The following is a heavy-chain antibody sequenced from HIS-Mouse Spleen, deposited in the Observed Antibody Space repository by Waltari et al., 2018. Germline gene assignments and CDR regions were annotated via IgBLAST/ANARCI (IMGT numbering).Heavy chain of an antibody. Sequence: QLQLQESGPGLVKPSETLSLTCTVSGGSISSSSYYWGWIRQPPGKGLGWSGSIYYSGSTYYNPSRKRRVSISVDTSKNQFSLKLSSVTAADTAVYYCAREIPYSSSWYDWYFDLWGRGTLVTVSS. CDR3: AREIPYSSSWYDWYFDL. D-gene: IGHD6-13*01. CDR1: GGSISSSSYY. CDR2: IYYSGST. J-gene: IGHJ2*01. V-gene: IGHV4-39*07.